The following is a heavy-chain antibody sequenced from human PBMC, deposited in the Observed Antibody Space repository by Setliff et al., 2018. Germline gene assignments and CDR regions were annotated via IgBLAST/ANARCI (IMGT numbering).Heavy chain of an antibody. Sequence: GGSLRLSCSASGFTFSDYTMTWVRQAPGKGLEWVSFIRGTSSHICYADSVKGRFTISRDNADNSLYLQMNSLTTDDTAVYFCAREKNTIVSGSGYHRYLDVWGTGTAVTVS. D-gene: IGHD6-25*01. CDR3: AREKNTIVSGSGYHRYLDV. CDR1: GFTFSDYT. J-gene: IGHJ6*03. V-gene: IGHV3-21*01. CDR2: IRGTSSHI.